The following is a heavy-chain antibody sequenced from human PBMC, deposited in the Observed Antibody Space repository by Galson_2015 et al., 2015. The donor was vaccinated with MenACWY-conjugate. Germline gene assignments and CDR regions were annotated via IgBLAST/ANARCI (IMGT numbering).Heavy chain of an antibody. V-gene: IGHV4-61*08. Sequence: SETLSLTCTVSGGSASSSGYYWTWIRQPPGKGLEWIGLIYDSGTTKYNPSLKGRVTISLDTSKSQVSQKLSSVTAADTAVYYCARWVAVKMIEYCGQGTLVTVSS. CDR3: ARWVAVKMIEY. D-gene: IGHD6-19*01. J-gene: IGHJ4*02. CDR1: GGSASSSGYY. CDR2: IYDSGTT.